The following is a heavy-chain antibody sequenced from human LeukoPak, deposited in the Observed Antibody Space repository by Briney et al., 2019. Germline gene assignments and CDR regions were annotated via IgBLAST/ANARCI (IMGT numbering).Heavy chain of an antibody. J-gene: IGHJ4*02. CDR3: ARDAALTYYYGSGSYPHY. Sequence: ASVKVSCKASGYTFTGYYMHWVRQAPGQGLEWMGWINPNSGGTNYAQKFQGWVTMTRDTSISTAYMELSRLRSDDTAVYYCARDAALTYYYGSGSYPHYWGQGTLSPSPQ. CDR1: GYTFTGYY. D-gene: IGHD3-10*01. V-gene: IGHV1-2*04. CDR2: INPNSGGT.